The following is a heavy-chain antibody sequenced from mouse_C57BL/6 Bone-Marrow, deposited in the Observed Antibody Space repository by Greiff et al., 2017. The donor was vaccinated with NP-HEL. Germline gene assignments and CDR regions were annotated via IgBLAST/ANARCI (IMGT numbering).Heavy chain of an antibody. CDR2: IDPENGDT. J-gene: IGHJ2*01. CDR3: TTRGLLTGRGPFDY. V-gene: IGHV14-4*01. D-gene: IGHD4-1*01. Sequence: VQLQQSGAELVRPGASVKLSCTASGFNIKDDYMHWVKQRPEQGLEWIGWIDPENGDTEYASKVKGKATITADTSSNTAYLQRSSLTSEDTAVYYCTTRGLLTGRGPFDYWGQGTTLTVSS. CDR1: GFNIKDDY.